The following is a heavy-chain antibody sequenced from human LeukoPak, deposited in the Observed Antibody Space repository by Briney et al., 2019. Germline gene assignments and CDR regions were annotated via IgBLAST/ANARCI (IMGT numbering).Heavy chain of an antibody. Sequence: GSLRLSCAASGFTFSSYSMNWVRQAPGKGLEWVSSISSSSSYIYYADSVKGRFTISRDNAKNSLYLQMNSLRAEDTAVYYCARDQGTAMSYYYYYYMDVWGKGTTVTVSS. CDR3: ARDQGTAMSYYYYYYMDV. CDR2: ISSSSSYI. J-gene: IGHJ6*03. V-gene: IGHV3-21*01. D-gene: IGHD5-18*01. CDR1: GFTFSSYS.